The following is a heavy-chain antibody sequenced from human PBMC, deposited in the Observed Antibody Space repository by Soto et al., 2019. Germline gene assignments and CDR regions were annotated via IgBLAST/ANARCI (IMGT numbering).Heavy chain of an antibody. CDR3: ARAGYYDSSGYYGAFDI. V-gene: IGHV1-69*13. J-gene: IGHJ3*02. Sequence: GASVTVSCKASGGTFSSYAISWVRQAPGQGLEWMGGIIPIFGTANYAQKFQGRVTITADESTSTAYMELRSLRSDDTAVYYCARAGYYDSSGYYGAFDIWGQGTMGTVSS. D-gene: IGHD3-22*01. CDR1: GGTFSSYA. CDR2: IIPIFGTA.